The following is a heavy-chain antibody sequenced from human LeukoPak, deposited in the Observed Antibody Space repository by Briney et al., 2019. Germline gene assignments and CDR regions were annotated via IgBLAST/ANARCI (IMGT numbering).Heavy chain of an antibody. CDR1: GGSISSGNW. D-gene: IGHD7-27*01. V-gene: IGHV4-4*02. J-gene: IGHJ3*02. CDR2: IYHTGSA. CDR3: ARRSGWGSYPFDI. Sequence: KTSGTLSLTCTVSGGSISSGNWWNWVRQSPGKGLEWIGEIYHTGSANYNPSLKSRVTISVDKSKNQFSLKLNSVTAADTAVYFCARRSGWGSYPFDIWGQGTMVTVSS.